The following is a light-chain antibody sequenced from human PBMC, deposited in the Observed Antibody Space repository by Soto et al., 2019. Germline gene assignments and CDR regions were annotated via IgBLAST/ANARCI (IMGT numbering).Light chain of an antibody. Sequence: DVVMTQSPLSLPVTLGQPASISCRSSHSVLYSDGNTYLNWFHQRPGQSPRRLISKVSNRDSGVPARFSGSGSDTDFTLKISRVEADDVVVYYCAQGNHCPHTFGQGNKLEIK. CDR2: KVS. J-gene: IGKJ2*01. CDR1: HSVLYSDGNTY. CDR3: AQGNHCPHT. V-gene: IGKV2-30*01.